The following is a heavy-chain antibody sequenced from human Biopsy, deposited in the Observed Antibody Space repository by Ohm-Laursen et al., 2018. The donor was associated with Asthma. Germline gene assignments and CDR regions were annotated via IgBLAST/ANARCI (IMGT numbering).Heavy chain of an antibody. CDR1: GVSISSDY. Sequence: PSETLSLTCTVSGVSISSDYWSWIRQPPGKGLEWIGHIYYSGSTNYQPSLKSRVTISVDTSKKQISLRLSSVIAADTAVYYCAGFCSGGNCHDHWGQGTLVTVSS. J-gene: IGHJ4*02. CDR2: IYYSGST. D-gene: IGHD2-15*01. CDR3: AGFCSGGNCHDH. V-gene: IGHV4-59*01.